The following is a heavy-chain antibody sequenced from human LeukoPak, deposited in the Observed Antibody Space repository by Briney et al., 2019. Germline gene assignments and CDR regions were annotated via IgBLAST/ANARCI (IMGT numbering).Heavy chain of an antibody. Sequence: GEPLKISCQGSGYSFTSYWIAWVRQMPDKVLEWMGVIYPGDSNTRYSPSFQGQVTITADKSISTAYLQWSGLKASDTAMYYCARHRLATVNMSGFDTSGRGAMVSVSP. CDR1: GYSFTSYW. V-gene: IGHV5-51*01. CDR3: ARHRLATVNMSGFDT. J-gene: IGHJ3*02. D-gene: IGHD4-11*01. CDR2: IYPGDSNT.